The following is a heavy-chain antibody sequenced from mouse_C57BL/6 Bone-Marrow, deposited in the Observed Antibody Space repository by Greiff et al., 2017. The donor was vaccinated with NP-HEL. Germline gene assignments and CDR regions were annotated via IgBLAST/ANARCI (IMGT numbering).Heavy chain of an antibody. Sequence: EVHLVESGGDLVKPGGSLKLSCAASGFTFSSYGMSWVRQTPDKRLEWVATISSGGSYTYYPDSVKGRFTISRDNAKNTLYLQMSSLKSEDTAMYYCARHRLLFYYAMDYWGQGTSVTVSS. D-gene: IGHD1-1*01. CDR1: GFTFSSYG. V-gene: IGHV5-6*01. J-gene: IGHJ4*01. CDR2: ISSGGSYT. CDR3: ARHRLLFYYAMDY.